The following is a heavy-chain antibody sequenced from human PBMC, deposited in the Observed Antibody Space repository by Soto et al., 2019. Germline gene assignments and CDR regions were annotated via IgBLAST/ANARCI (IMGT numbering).Heavy chain of an antibody. CDR2: IYSGGST. J-gene: IGHJ4*02. CDR1: GFTVSSNY. Sequence: EVQLVESGGGLVQPGGSLRLSCAASGFTVSSNYMSWVRQAPGKGLEWVSVIYSGGSTYYADSVKGRFTISRDNSKNTLYLQMNSLRAEDTAVYYCARVALAAAGAYYFDYWGQGTLVTVSS. CDR3: ARVALAAAGAYYFDY. V-gene: IGHV3-66*01. D-gene: IGHD6-13*01.